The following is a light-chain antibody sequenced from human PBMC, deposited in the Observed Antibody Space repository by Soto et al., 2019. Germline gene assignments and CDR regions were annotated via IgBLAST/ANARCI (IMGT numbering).Light chain of an antibody. CDR1: QSVGSY. J-gene: IGKJ1*01. CDR2: DAS. V-gene: IGKV3-11*01. CDR3: QQYGSSPRT. Sequence: EVVLTQSPATLSLSPGKRATLSCRASQSVGSYLAWYQQKPGQAPRLLIYDASNRATGIPARFSGSGSGTNFTLTISSLEPEDFAVYYCQQYGSSPRTFGQGTKVDIK.